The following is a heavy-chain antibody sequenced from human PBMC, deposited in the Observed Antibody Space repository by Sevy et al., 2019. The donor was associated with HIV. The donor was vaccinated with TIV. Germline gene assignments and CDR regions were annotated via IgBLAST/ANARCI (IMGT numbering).Heavy chain of an antibody. V-gene: IGHV3-30*09. Sequence: GGSLRLSCAASGFSISPYAFHWVRQAPGKGLEWVALMSYDGGTRYYADSAKGRFAISKDNSKNTLYLQMNSLRIEDTAIYYCARDAGYSTGWYAGYWGQGTLVTVSS. CDR3: ARDAGYSTGWYAGY. CDR1: GFSISPYA. D-gene: IGHD6-19*01. CDR2: MSYDGGTR. J-gene: IGHJ4*02.